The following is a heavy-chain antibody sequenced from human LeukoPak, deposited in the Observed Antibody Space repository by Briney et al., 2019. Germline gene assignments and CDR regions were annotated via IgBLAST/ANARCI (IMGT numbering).Heavy chain of an antibody. J-gene: IGHJ6*03. CDR3: ARGRRLGYYYYYMDV. D-gene: IGHD6-19*01. V-gene: IGHV4-59*01. CDR1: GGSISSYY. Sequence: SETLSLTCTVSGGSISSYYWSWIRQPPGKGLEWIGYIYYSGSTNYNPSLKSRVTISVDTSKNQFSLKLSSVTAADTAVYYCARGRRLGYYYYYMDVWGKGTTVTISS. CDR2: IYYSGST.